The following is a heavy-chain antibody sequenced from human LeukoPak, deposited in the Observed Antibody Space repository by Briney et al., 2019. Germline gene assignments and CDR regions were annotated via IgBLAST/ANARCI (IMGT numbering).Heavy chain of an antibody. Sequence: PSETLSLTCTVSGGSISSYYWSWIRQPPGKGLEWIGYIYYSGSTDYNPSLKSRVTISVDTSKNQFSLKLSSVTAADTAVYYCARVSPADDFWSNPALYYYYYYYMDVWGKGTTVTVSS. J-gene: IGHJ6*03. CDR1: GGSISSYY. D-gene: IGHD3-3*01. CDR2: IYYSGST. CDR3: ARVSPADDFWSNPALYYYYYYYMDV. V-gene: IGHV4-59*01.